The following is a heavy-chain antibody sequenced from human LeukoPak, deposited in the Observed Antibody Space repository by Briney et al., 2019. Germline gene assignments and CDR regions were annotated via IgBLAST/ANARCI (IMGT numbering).Heavy chain of an antibody. CDR2: IQYDGSRK. Sequence: GGSLRLSCATSGFTFSTSDMHWVRQAPGKGLEWVSFIQYDGSRKNYVDSVKGRFTISRDNSKNTLYLQMNSLRAEDTAVYYCARVADLGSGSYYFFDYWGQGTLVTVSS. CDR1: GFTFSTSD. J-gene: IGHJ4*02. D-gene: IGHD3-10*01. V-gene: IGHV3-30*02. CDR3: ARVADLGSGSYYFFDY.